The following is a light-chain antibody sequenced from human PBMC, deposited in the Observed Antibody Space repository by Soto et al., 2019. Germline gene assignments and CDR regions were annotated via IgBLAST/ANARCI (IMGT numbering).Light chain of an antibody. CDR3: QRRSNWPFT. Sequence: VLTQSAATLSLSPGERATLSCRASQSVSSYLAWYQQKPGQAPRLLIYDASNRATGIPARFSGSGSGTDFTLTISSLEPEDFAVYYCQRRSNWPFTFGQGTRLEIK. V-gene: IGKV3-11*01. CDR2: DAS. CDR1: QSVSSY. J-gene: IGKJ5*01.